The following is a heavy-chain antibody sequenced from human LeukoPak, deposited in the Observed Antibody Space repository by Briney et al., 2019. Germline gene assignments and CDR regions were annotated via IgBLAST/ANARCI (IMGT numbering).Heavy chain of an antibody. D-gene: IGHD1-26*01. CDR1: GFTFSSYS. Sequence: GESLRLSCAASGFTFSSYSMHWVRQTPGKGLEWVAHISYDGSSKYYADSVSGRFTISRDNSKNTLYLQMNSLRAEDTAVYYCAKDASYMVGATNYWGQGTLVTVSS. J-gene: IGHJ4*02. CDR3: AKDASYMVGATNY. V-gene: IGHV3-30-3*01. CDR2: ISYDGSSK.